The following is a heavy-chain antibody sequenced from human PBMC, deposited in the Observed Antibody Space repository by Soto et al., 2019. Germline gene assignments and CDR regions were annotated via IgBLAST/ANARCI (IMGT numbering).Heavy chain of an antibody. J-gene: IGHJ4*02. CDR1: GYTFTSYD. Sequence: QVQLVQSGAEVKKPGASVKVSCRASGYTFTSYDINWVRQATGQGLEWMGWMNPNSGNTGYAQKFQGRIIMTRNTXISTASMELSSLRSEDTAVYYCARGYVVGATPTRYWGQGTLVTVSS. CDR2: MNPNSGNT. V-gene: IGHV1-8*01. D-gene: IGHD1-26*01. CDR3: ARGYVVGATPTRY.